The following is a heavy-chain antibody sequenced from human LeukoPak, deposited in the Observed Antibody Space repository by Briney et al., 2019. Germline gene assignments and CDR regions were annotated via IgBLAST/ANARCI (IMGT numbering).Heavy chain of an antibody. CDR3: ARAAHYYDSSGYNPSGWAFDI. CDR2: INPNSGDT. V-gene: IGHV1-2*02. Sequence: ASVKVSCKTSGYTFTAYYLHWVRRAPGQGLEWLGWINPNSGDTNYAQNFQGRVTMTRDTSISTAYMDLSSLRSEDTAVYYCARAAHYYDSSGYNPSGWAFDIWGQGTMVTVSS. J-gene: IGHJ3*02. D-gene: IGHD3-22*01. CDR1: GYTFTAYY.